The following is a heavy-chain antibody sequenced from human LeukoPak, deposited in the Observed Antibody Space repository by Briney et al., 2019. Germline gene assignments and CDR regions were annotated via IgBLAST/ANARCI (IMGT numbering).Heavy chain of an antibody. D-gene: IGHD5-12*01. CDR2: INSGGSNT. V-gene: IGHV3-74*01. CDR1: GFTFSSYW. CDR3: ASGYEAYYYYYGMDV. Sequence: GGSLRLSCAASGFTFSSYWMHWVRQAPGKGLVWVSRINSGGSNTSYADSVKGRFTISRDNAKNTLYLQMNSLRAEDTAVYYCASGYEAYYYYYGMDVWGQGTTVTVSS. J-gene: IGHJ6*02.